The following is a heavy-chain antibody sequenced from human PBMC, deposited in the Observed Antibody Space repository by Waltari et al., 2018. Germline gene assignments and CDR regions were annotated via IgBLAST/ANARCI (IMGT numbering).Heavy chain of an antibody. V-gene: IGHV1-69*01. J-gene: IGHJ3*02. CDR3: ASPTYCSSTSCYGGAFDI. D-gene: IGHD2-2*01. CDR1: GGTFSSYA. Sequence: QVQLVQSGAEVKKPGSSVKVACKASGGTFSSYAISWVRQAPGQGLEWRAWIIPIFGTANYAQKFQGRVTITADESTSTAYMELSSLRSEDTAVYYCASPTYCSSTSCYGGAFDIWGQGTMVTVSS. CDR2: IIPIFGTA.